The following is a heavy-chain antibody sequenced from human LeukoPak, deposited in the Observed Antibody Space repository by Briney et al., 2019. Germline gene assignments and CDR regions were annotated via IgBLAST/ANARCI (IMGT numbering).Heavy chain of an antibody. CDR3: AHGSMYQLDY. Sequence: GGSLRLSCAASGFTFSSYSMNWVRQAPGKGLEWVSSISSSSYIYYADSVKGRFTISRDISKNTLYLQMNSLRAEDTAVYYCAHGSMYQLDYWGQGTLVTVSS. CDR2: ISSSSYI. D-gene: IGHD2-2*01. CDR1: GFTFSSYS. V-gene: IGHV3-21*04. J-gene: IGHJ4*02.